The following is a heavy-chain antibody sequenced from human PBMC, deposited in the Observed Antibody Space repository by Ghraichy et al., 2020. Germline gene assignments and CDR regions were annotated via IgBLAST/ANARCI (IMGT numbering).Heavy chain of an antibody. CDR3: ARPYDTSGYYPPHYFGMDV. CDR1: GFIFSSYE. CDR2: ISSSGTTI. Sequence: GGSLRLSCAASGFIFSSYEMNWVRQAPGKGLEWASYISSSGTTIYYADSVKGRFTISRDNAKNSLYLQMNSLRAEDTAVYYCARPYDTSGYYPPHYFGMDVWGQGTTVTVSS. V-gene: IGHV3-48*03. D-gene: IGHD3-22*01. J-gene: IGHJ6*02.